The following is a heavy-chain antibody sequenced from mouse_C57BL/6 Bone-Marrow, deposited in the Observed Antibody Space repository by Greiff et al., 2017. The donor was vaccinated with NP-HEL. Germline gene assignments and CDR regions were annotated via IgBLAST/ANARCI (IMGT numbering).Heavy chain of an antibody. J-gene: IGHJ1*03. CDR1: GIDFSRYW. Sequence: VQLQQSGGGLVQPGGSLKLSCAASGIDFSRYWMSWVRRAPGKGLEWIGEINPDSSTINYAPSLKDKFIISRDNAKNTLYLQMSKVRSEDTALYYGARSYYGSSYGYWYFDVWGTGTTVTVSS. D-gene: IGHD1-1*01. CDR2: INPDSSTI. V-gene: IGHV4-1*01. CDR3: ARSYYGSSYGYWYFDV.